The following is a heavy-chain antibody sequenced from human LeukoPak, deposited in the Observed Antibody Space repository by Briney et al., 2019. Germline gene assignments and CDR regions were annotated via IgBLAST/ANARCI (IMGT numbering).Heavy chain of an antibody. CDR2: IYSDNT. CDR1: GFTVSSNS. CDR3: AKGAHYFGSGSFRRGHYFDS. J-gene: IGHJ4*02. D-gene: IGHD3-10*01. Sequence: PGGSLRLSCTVSGFTVSSNSMSWVRQAPGKGLEWVSFIYSDNTHYADSVEGRFTISRDNSKNTLYLQMNSLRAEDTAVYYCAKGAHYFGSGSFRRGHYFDSWGQGTLVTVSS. V-gene: IGHV3-66*03.